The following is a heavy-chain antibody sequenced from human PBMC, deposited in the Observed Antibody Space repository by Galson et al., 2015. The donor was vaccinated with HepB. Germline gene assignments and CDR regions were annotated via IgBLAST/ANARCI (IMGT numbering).Heavy chain of an antibody. CDR3: ARVSLVWLWFGEFIKDY. Sequence: SVKVSCKASGYTFTSYGISWVRQAPGQGLEWMGWISAYNGNTNYAQKLQGRVTMTTDTSTSTAYMELRSLRSDDTAVYYCARVSLVWLWFGEFIKDYWGQGTLVTVSS. CDR2: ISAYNGNT. D-gene: IGHD3-10*01. V-gene: IGHV1-18*04. J-gene: IGHJ4*02. CDR1: GYTFTSYG.